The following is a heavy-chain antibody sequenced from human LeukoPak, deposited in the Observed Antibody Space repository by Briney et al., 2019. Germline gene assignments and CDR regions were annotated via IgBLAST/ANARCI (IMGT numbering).Heavy chain of an antibody. V-gene: IGHV1-2*02. D-gene: IGHD6-6*01. CDR3: ARALSSLRLYYFDY. CDR2: INPNSGGT. CDR1: GYTFTGYY. Sequence: ASVKVSCKASGYTFTGYYIHWVRQAPGQGLEWMGWINPNSGGTNYARNLEGRVTMTRDTSISTAYMELSSLTSDDTAVYYCARALSSLRLYYFDYWGQGTLITVSS. J-gene: IGHJ4*02.